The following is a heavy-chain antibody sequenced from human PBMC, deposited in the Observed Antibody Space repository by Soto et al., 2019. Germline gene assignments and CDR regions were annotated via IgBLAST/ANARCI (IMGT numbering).Heavy chain of an antibody. V-gene: IGHV5-10-1*01. CDR1: GYSFTSYW. D-gene: IGHD3-10*01. J-gene: IGHJ3*02. Sequence: PGESLKISCNGSGYSFTSYWISWVRQMPGKGLEWMGRIDPSDSYTNYSPSFQGHVTISADKSISTAYLQWSSLKASETAMYYGAGPKSQGEDYGSEFNALDMWGRGTMGTV. CDR2: IDPSDSYT. CDR3: AGPKSQGEDYGSEFNALDM.